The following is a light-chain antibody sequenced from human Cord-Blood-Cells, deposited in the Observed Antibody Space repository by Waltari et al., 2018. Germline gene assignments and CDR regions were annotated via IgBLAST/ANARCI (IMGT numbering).Light chain of an antibody. CDR3: QQYNNWPSDLYT. V-gene: IGKV3-15*01. CDR2: GAS. CDR1: QSVSSN. J-gene: IGKJ2*01. Sequence: EIVMTQSPATLSVSPGERVTLSCRASQSVSSNLAWYQQKPGQAPRLLIYGASTRATGIPARFSGSGSGTEFTLTISSLQSEDFAVYYCQQYNNWPSDLYTSGQGTKLEIK.